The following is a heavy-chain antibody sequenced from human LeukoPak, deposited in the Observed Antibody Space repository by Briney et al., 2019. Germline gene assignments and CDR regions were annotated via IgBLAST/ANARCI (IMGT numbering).Heavy chain of an antibody. D-gene: IGHD6-6*01. Sequence: PSETLSLTCTVSGGSISSYYWSWIRQPPGKGLEWIGEINHSGSTNYNPSLKSRVTISVDTSKNQFSLKLSSVTAADTAVYYCARGRNSLKRYSSSSWGFDYWGQGTLVTVSS. J-gene: IGHJ4*02. CDR2: INHSGST. CDR1: GGSISSYY. V-gene: IGHV4-34*01. CDR3: ARGRNSLKRYSSSSWGFDY.